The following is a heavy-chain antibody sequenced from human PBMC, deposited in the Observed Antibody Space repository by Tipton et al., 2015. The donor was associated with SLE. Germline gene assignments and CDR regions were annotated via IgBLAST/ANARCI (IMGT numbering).Heavy chain of an antibody. CDR2: VNPNGGAT. J-gene: IGHJ4*02. CDR1: GYTFNDYF. D-gene: IGHD1-20*01. CDR3: ARLPKWNPRQFDY. V-gene: IGHV1-2*02. Sequence: QLVQSGAELKKPGASVKVSCKASGYTFNDYFIYWLRQAPGQGPEWMGWVNPNGGATKYAQKFQGRVTMTWDTSISTAYMDLSRLTSDDTADYYCARLPKWNPRQFDYWGQGTLVTVSS.